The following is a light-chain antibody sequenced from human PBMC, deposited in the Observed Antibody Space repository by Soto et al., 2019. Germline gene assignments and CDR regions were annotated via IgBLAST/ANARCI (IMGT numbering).Light chain of an antibody. CDR2: GAS. CDR1: QSVSSSY. J-gene: IGKJ1*01. V-gene: IGKV3-20*01. Sequence: EIVLTRSPGTLSLSPGERATLSCRASQSVSSSYLAWYQQKPGQAPRLLIYGASSRATGIPDRFSGSGSGTDFTLTISRLEPEDFAVYYCQLYGSSPWTFGQGTKVEIK. CDR3: QLYGSSPWT.